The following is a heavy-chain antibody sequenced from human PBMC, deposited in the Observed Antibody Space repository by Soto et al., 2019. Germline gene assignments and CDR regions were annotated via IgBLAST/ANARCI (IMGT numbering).Heavy chain of an antibody. D-gene: IGHD4-17*01. CDR1: GGSVSNKTYY. CDR2: VYYSGTT. J-gene: IGHJ4*02. Sequence: QVQLQESGPGLLKPSETLSLTCSVSGGSVSNKTYYWSWIRQPPGQRLEWIGYVYYSGTTNYNPSVTSRGTSSVDLSKNQFSLRLSSVTTADTALYYCARTTAVPNSLRSRYFFDYLVQGTLVTVSS. CDR3: ARTTAVPNSLRSRYFFDY. V-gene: IGHV4-61*01.